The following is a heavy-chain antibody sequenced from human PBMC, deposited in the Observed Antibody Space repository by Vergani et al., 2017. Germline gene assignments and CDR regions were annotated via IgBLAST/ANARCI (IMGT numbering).Heavy chain of an antibody. CDR1: GYSFTSYW. V-gene: IGHV5-51*01. J-gene: IGHJ1*01. Sequence: VQLVQSGAEVKKPGESLKISCKCSGYSFTSYWIGWVRQMPGKGLEWMGIIYPGDSDTRYSPSFQGQVTISADKSISPAYLQWSSLKASDTAMYYCATAPASGWYSLYFQHWGQGTLVTVSS. CDR3: ATAPASGWYSLYFQH. CDR2: IYPGDSDT. D-gene: IGHD6-19*01.